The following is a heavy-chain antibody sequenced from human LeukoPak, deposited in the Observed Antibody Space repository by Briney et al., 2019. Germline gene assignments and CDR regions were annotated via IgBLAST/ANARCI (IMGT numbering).Heavy chain of an antibody. D-gene: IGHD2-2*01. CDR1: GYTFTSYG. J-gene: IGHJ3*01. V-gene: IGHV1-18*01. Sequence: ASVTVSCKASGYTFTSYGIHWVRQAPGQGLEWMGWINPYNGNTEYAQHLQGRVTMTTYPSTSTAYMELRSMRSDDTAVYYCVRGYGSTTSCEDGFDVWGQGTMVTVSS. CDR2: INPYNGNT. CDR3: VRGYGSTTSCEDGFDV.